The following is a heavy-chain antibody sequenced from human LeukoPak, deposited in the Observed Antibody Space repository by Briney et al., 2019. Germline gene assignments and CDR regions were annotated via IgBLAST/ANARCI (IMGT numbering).Heavy chain of an antibody. D-gene: IGHD6-19*01. J-gene: IGHJ4*02. CDR1: GFTFSSYG. CDR2: ISSDGSGK. V-gene: IGHV3-30*18. Sequence: PGSSLRLSCTTTGFTFSSYGMHWVRQAPGKGLEWVAVISSDGSGKHSAESVKGRFTISRDNYKNTLYLQMNSLRAEDTAVYYCAKGLRYSSGWLDYWGQGTLVTVSS. CDR3: AKGLRYSSGWLDY.